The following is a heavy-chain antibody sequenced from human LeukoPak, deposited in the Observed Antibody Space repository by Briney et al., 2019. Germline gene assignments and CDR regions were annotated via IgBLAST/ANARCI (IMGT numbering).Heavy chain of an antibody. D-gene: IGHD1-7*01. CDR3: AREVKSGGSQTAWYNWNYFGHRDYYYMDV. CDR1: GYTFTSYD. J-gene: IGHJ6*03. CDR2: MNPNSGNT. V-gene: IGHV1-8*03. Sequence: GASVKVSCKASGYTFTSYDINWVRQATGQGLEWMGWMNPNSGNTGYAQKFQGRVTITRNTSIGTAYMELSSLRSEDTAVYYCAREVKSGGSQTAWYNWNYFGHRDYYYMDVWGKGTTVTVSS.